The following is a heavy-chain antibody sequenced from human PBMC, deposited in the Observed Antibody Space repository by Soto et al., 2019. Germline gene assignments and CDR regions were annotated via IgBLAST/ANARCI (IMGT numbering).Heavy chain of an antibody. CDR3: ARESSGITLYGMDV. CDR2: INPNSGDT. Sequence: ASVKGSCKASGYTFTGQYMHWVRQAPGRGLEWMGWINPNSGDTNYAQKFQGRVTMTRDTSIGTAYMELSSLRSNDTAIYYCARESSGITLYGMDVWGQGTTVTVSS. V-gene: IGHV1-2*02. D-gene: IGHD1-7*01. CDR1: GYTFTGQY. J-gene: IGHJ6*02.